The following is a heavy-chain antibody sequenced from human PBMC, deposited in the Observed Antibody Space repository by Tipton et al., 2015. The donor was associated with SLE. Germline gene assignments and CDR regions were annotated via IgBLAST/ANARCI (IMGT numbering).Heavy chain of an antibody. V-gene: IGHV3-66*02. J-gene: IGHJ6*02. CDR2: IYSGGST. CDR1: GFNFNSYA. D-gene: IGHD2-8*01. CDR3: ARMTSPFYGMDV. Sequence: SLRLSCAASGFNFNSYAMSWVRQAPGKGLEWVSVIYSGGSTYYADSVKGRFTISRDNSKNTLYLQMNSLRAEDTAVYYCARMTSPFYGMDVWGQGTTVTVSS.